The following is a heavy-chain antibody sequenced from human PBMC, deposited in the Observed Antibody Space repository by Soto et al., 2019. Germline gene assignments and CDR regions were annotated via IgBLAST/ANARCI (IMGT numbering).Heavy chain of an antibody. CDR3: ARDPNYYYDSSETYYYYGMDV. Sequence: GASVKVSCKASGGTFSSYAISWVRQAPGQGLEWMGGIIPIFGTANYAQKFQGRVTITADESTSTAYMELSSLRSEDTAVYYCARDPNYYYDSSETYYYYGMDVWGQGTTVTVSS. V-gene: IGHV1-69*13. CDR2: IIPIFGTA. J-gene: IGHJ6*02. CDR1: GGTFSSYA. D-gene: IGHD3-22*01.